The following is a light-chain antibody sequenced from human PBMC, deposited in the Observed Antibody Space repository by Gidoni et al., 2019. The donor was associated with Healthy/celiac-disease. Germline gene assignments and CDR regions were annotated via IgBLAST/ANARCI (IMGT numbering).Light chain of an antibody. CDR3: QQLNSYPRT. J-gene: IGKJ1*01. V-gene: IGKV1-9*01. Sequence: DIQFTQSPSFLSASVGDRVTITCRASQGISSYLAWYQQKPGKAPKLLIYAASTLQSGVPSRFSGSGSGTEFTLTISSLQPEDFATDYCQQLNSYPRTFGQGTKVEIK. CDR2: AAS. CDR1: QGISSY.